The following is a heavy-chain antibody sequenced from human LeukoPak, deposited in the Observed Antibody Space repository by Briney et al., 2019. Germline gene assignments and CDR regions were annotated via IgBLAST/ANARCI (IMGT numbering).Heavy chain of an antibody. Sequence: PGGSLRLSCAASGFTFSSHAMSWVRQAPGKGLEWVSGISSSGGSTYYADSVKGRFTISRDNSKNTLYLQMNSPRGEDTAVYYCAKGAATMGDCWGQGILVTVS. J-gene: IGHJ4*02. D-gene: IGHD5-12*01. CDR3: AKGAATMGDC. CDR1: GFTFSSHA. V-gene: IGHV3-23*01. CDR2: ISSSGGST.